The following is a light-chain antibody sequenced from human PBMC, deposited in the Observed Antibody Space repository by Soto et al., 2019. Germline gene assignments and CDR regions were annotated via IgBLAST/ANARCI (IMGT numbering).Light chain of an antibody. V-gene: IGKV3-11*01. J-gene: IGKJ5*01. CDR3: QQRSNWIT. CDR1: QSVSTN. Sequence: EIVMTQSPATLSVSPGERATLSCRASQSVSTNLACYQQKPGQAPRLLIYDASNRATGIPARFSGSGSGTDFTLTISSLEPEDFAVYYCQQRSNWITFGQGTRLEIK. CDR2: DAS.